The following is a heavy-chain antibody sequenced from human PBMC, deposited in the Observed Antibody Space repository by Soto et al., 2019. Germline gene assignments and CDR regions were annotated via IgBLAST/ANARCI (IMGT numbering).Heavy chain of an antibody. Sequence: QVQLLQSGAEVKKPGASVKVSCKASGYTFTNYGITWVRQAPGQGLEWMGGIGAYNGNTHYTQRLQGRVTMTTDTSTSTADMELRGLRSDDTAVYYCARLRQLVGYFYYYMDVWGKGTTVTVSS. CDR1: GYTFTNYG. V-gene: IGHV1-18*01. J-gene: IGHJ6*03. CDR2: IGAYNGNT. D-gene: IGHD6-6*01. CDR3: ARLRQLVGYFYYYMDV.